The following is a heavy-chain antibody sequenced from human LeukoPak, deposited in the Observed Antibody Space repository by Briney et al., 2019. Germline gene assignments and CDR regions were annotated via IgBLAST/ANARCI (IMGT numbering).Heavy chain of an antibody. CDR1: EFIIDAYW. Sequence: GGSLRLSCAASEFIIDAYWMTWVRQAPGKGLEWVANINQDGSEKYYADSVKGRFTISRDNTKKSLLLQMNSLKAEDPALYYCVRSLGWSGTRDYWGQGTPVTVSS. J-gene: IGHJ4*02. CDR3: VRSLGWSGTRDY. D-gene: IGHD3-10*01. CDR2: INQDGSEK. V-gene: IGHV3-7*01.